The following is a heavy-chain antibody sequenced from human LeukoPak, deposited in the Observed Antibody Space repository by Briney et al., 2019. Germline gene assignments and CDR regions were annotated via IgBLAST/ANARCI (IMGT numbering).Heavy chain of an antibody. CDR1: GFPFSYYY. CDR3: ARARGTSAIRGDY. D-gene: IGHD2-2*01. Sequence: GGSLRLSCAASGFPFSYYYMNWLRQAPGKGLEWISYISGNGDTVEYADSVKGRFAISRDNANNSLFLQMNSLRTDDTAVYYCARARGTSAIRGDYWGQGTRVLVSS. V-gene: IGHV3-11*01. J-gene: IGHJ4*02. CDR2: ISGNGDTV.